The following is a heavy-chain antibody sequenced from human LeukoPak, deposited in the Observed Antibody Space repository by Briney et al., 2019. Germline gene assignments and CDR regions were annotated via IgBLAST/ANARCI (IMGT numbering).Heavy chain of an antibody. D-gene: IGHD6-19*01. J-gene: IGHJ5*02. V-gene: IGHV3-9*03. CDR2: ISWNSGSI. CDR3: AKGSRSSGWYNWFDP. Sequence: GGSLRLSCAASGFTFDDYAMHWVRQAPGKGLEWVSGISWNSGSIGYADSVKGRFTISRDNAKKSLYLQMNSMRAEDMALYYCAKGSRSSGWYNWFDPWGQGTLVAVSS. CDR1: GFTFDDYA.